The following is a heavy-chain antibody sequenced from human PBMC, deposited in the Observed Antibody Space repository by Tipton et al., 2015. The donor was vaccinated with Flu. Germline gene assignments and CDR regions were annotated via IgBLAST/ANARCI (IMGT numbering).Heavy chain of an antibody. CDR2: IYYSGTT. CDR3: ARMMLTQYSYYTMDV. V-gene: IGHV4-39*07. Sequence: TRSLTCSVSGGSVTIRGYCWGWFRRPPGKGLEYIGTIYYSGTTYHNPSLKSRLSLSMDASRNQFSLGLSSVTDADTAVYYCARMMLTQYSYYTMDVWGQGTAVAVAS. J-gene: IGHJ6*02. D-gene: IGHD3-10*02. CDR1: GGSVTIRGYC.